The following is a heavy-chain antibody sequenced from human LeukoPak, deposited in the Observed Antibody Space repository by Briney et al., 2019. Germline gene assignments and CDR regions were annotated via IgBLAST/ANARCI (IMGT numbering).Heavy chain of an antibody. Sequence: TSETLSLTCAVYGGSFSGYYWSWIRQPPGKGLEWIGDINHSGDTNYNPSLKSRVTISVNTSKNQFSLKLSSVTAADTAVYYCATLGCNSPSCRSSDYWGQGTLVTVSS. V-gene: IGHV4-34*01. J-gene: IGHJ4*02. CDR3: ATLGCNSPSCRSSDY. CDR1: GGSFSGYY. D-gene: IGHD2-2*01. CDR2: INHSGDT.